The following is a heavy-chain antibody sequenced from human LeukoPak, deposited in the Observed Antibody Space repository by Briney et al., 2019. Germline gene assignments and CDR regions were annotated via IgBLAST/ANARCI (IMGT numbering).Heavy chain of an antibody. CDR2: FQYSGST. D-gene: IGHD3-16*01. CDR3: ARDGGDGVDY. Sequence: SETLSLTCTVSGGSISSYSWSWIRQPPGKGLEWIGNFQYSGSTNYNPSLKSRVTISLDTSKNQFSLKLSSVTAADTAVYYCARDGGDGVDYWGQGTLVTVSS. V-gene: IGHV4-59*01. J-gene: IGHJ4*02. CDR1: GGSISSYS.